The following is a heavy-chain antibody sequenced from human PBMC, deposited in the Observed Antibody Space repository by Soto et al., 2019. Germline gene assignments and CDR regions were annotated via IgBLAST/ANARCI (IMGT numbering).Heavy chain of an antibody. CDR2: IWYDGSNK. Sequence: GGSLRLSCAASGFTFSSYGMHWVRQAPGKGLEWVAVIWYDGSNKYYADSVKGRFTISRDNSKNTLYLQMNSLRAEDTAVYYCVRDGGVRYFTGMDVWGQGTTVTVSS. CDR3: VRDGGVRYFTGMDV. CDR1: GFTFSSYG. V-gene: IGHV3-33*01. J-gene: IGHJ6*02. D-gene: IGHD3-9*01.